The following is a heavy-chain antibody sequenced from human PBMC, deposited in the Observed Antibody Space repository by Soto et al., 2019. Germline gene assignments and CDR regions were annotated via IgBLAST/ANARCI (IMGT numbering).Heavy chain of an antibody. Sequence: GESLKISCKGSGYSFTSYWIGWVRQMPGKGLEWMGVIYPGDSDTRYSPSFQGQVTISADKSISTAYLQWSSLKASDTAMYYCARRGGANWNYCYYGMDVWGQGTTVTVSS. D-gene: IGHD1-20*01. CDR2: IYPGDSDT. V-gene: IGHV5-51*01. J-gene: IGHJ6*02. CDR1: GYSFTSYW. CDR3: ARRGGANWNYCYYGMDV.